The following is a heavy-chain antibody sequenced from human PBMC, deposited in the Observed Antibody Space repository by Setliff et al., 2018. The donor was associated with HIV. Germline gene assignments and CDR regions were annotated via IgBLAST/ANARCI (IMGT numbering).Heavy chain of an antibody. CDR3: ARGYCSSTTCLYYFDY. CDR2: ISSSSSYI. Sequence: GGSLRPSCAASGFTFSSYSMNWVRQAPGKGLEWVSSISSSSSYIYYADSVKGRFTISRDNAKNSLYLQMNSLRAEGTAVYYCARGYCSSTTCLYYFDYWGQGTLVTVSS. J-gene: IGHJ4*02. V-gene: IGHV3-21*01. D-gene: IGHD2-2*01. CDR1: GFTFSSYS.